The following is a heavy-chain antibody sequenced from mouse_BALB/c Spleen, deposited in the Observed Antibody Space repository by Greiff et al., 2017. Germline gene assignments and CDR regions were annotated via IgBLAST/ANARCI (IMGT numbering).Heavy chain of an antibody. J-gene: IGHJ3*01. CDR1: GFTFSSYG. CDR2: INSNGGST. D-gene: IGHD4-1*01. Sequence: EVQLVESGGGLVQPGGSLKLSCAASGFTFSSYGMSWVRQTPDKRLELVATINSNGGSTYYPDSVKGRFTISRDNAKNTLYLQMSSLKSEDTAMYYCARDGTRRAWFAYWGQGTLVTVSA. CDR3: ARDGTRRAWFAY. V-gene: IGHV5-6-3*01.